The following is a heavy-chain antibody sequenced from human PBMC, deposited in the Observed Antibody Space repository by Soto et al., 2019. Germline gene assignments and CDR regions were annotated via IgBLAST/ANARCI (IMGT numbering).Heavy chain of an antibody. CDR3: AGVVRYERKDYPLDC. V-gene: IGHV3-11*01. CDR2: ISSSGTTI. D-gene: IGHD3-16*01. J-gene: IGHJ4*02. CDR1: PFTFNDYY. Sequence: GGSLRLSCAPSPFTFNDYYLTWILKAPGTGLQWVSYISSSGTTIYYADSVKGRLTIYRDNAKKSLYLQENSLRAEDTAVYYCAGVVRYERKDYPLDCWGQGSRFTISS.